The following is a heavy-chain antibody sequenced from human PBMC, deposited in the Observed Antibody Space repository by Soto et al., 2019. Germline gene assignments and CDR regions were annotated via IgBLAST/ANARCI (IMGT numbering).Heavy chain of an antibody. CDR3: VGQEFSGAWWNWFDP. V-gene: IGHV3-33*01. Sequence: QVQLVESGGGVVQPGRSLRLSCAASGFTFSTYGMHWVRQAPGKGLAWVTSIWYDGSNRYYADSVKGRFTISRDNSKSTLYLQMNNLRADDTAVYYCVGQEFSGAWWNWFDPWGQGTLVTVSS. CDR2: IWYDGSNR. D-gene: IGHD1-26*01. CDR1: GFTFSTYG. J-gene: IGHJ5*02.